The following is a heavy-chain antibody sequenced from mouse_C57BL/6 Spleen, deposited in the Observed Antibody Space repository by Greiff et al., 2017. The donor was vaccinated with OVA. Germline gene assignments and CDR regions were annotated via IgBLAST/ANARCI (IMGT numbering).Heavy chain of an antibody. CDR2: ISSGSSTI. J-gene: IGHJ1*03. CDR1: GFTFSDYG. CDR3: ARQRVVATRYFDV. Sequence: EVKLMESGGGLVKPGGSLKLSCAASGFTFSDYGMHWVRQAPEKGLEWVAYISSGSSTIYYADTVKGRFTISRDNAKNTLFLQMTSLRSEDTAMYYCARQRVVATRYFDVWGTGTTVTVSS. D-gene: IGHD1-1*01. V-gene: IGHV5-17*01.